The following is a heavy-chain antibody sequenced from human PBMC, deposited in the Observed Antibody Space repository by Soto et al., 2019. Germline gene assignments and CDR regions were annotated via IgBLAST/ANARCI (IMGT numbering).Heavy chain of an antibody. V-gene: IGHV4-34*01. D-gene: IGHD2-2*01. CDR2: INHSGST. CDR1: GGSFSGYY. J-gene: IGHJ6*02. CDR3: AREEVPQWFTRGYYGLDV. Sequence: SETLSLTCAVYGGSFSGYYWSWIRQPPGKGLEWIGEINHSGSTNYNPSLRSRVTISVDTSKNQFSLNLRSVTAADTAVYYCAREEVPQWFTRGYYGLDVWGQGTTVTVSS.